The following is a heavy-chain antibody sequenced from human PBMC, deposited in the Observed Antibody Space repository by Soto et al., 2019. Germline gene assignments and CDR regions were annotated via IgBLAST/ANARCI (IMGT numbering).Heavy chain of an antibody. Sequence: QVQLQESGPGLVKPSETLSLTCTVSGGSISPYYWSWIRQPPGKGLEWIGYFYYTRSTNYSPSLNSLVTISLDTPKNQFSLKLNSLTAADTAVYYFARGSPLSSSFPLDYWGQGTLVAFSS. D-gene: IGHD6-6*01. J-gene: IGHJ4*02. CDR3: ARGSPLSSSFPLDY. CDR1: GGSISPYY. CDR2: FYYTRST. V-gene: IGHV4-59*12.